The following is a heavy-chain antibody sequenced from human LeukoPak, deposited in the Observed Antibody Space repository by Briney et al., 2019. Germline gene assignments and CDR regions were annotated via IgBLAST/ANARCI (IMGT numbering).Heavy chain of an antibody. V-gene: IGHV1-2*02. CDR2: IDLKTGDI. J-gene: IGHJ4*02. CDR3: ARDSPHQRFDY. Sequence: ASVKVSCKASGYTFIDYWIHWVRQAPGQGLEWMGWIDLKTGDITSAQKFQGRVTMTRDTSISTTYMDLSGLGTDDTAVYYCARDSPHQRFDYWGQGTLVTVSS. CDR1: GYTFIDYW.